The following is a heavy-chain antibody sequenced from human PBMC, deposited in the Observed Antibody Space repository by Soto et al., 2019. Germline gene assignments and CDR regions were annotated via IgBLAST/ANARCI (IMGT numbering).Heavy chain of an antibody. CDR1: GFPFDDYG. CDR3: ARAPGFYGDFFDY. CDR2: INRDGGST. D-gene: IGHD4-17*01. Sequence: EVQPVESGGGVVRPGGSLRLSCAAFGFPFDDYGMSWVRQAPGKGLEWVSGINRDGGSTAYADSVKGRFTISRDNAKNSLYLQMNSLRAEDTAFYYCARAPGFYGDFFDYWGQGALVTVSS. J-gene: IGHJ4*02. V-gene: IGHV3-20*04.